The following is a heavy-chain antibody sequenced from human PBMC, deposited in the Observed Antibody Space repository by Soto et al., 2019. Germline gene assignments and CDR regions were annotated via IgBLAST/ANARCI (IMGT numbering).Heavy chain of an antibody. V-gene: IGHV4-59*12. Sequence: PSETLSLTCTVSGGSIISSSWNWILQAPGKGLEWIGYIYYSGSTNYNPSLKSRVTISVDTSKNQFSLKLSSVTAEDTAVYYCARENYYYDSNGYYRPWGQGTLVTVSS. D-gene: IGHD3-22*01. CDR2: IYYSGST. CDR3: ARENYYYDSNGYYRP. J-gene: IGHJ5*02. CDR1: GGSIISSS.